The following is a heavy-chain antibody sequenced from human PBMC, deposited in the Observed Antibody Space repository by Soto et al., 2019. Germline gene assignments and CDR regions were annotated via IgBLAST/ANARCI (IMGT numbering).Heavy chain of an antibody. Sequence: GGSLRLSCAASGFTFSDYYMSWIRQAPGKGLEWVSYISSSSSYTNYADSVKGRFTISRDNAKNSLYLQMNSLRAEDTAVYYCARSTAAAAYGMDVWGQGTTVTVSS. V-gene: IGHV3-11*06. J-gene: IGHJ6*02. CDR2: ISSSSSYT. D-gene: IGHD6-13*01. CDR1: GFTFSDYY. CDR3: ARSTAAAAYGMDV.